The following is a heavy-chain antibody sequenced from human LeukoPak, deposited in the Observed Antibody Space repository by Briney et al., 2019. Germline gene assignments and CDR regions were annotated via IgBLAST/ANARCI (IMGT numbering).Heavy chain of an antibody. V-gene: IGHV4-61*02. J-gene: IGHJ4*02. CDR2: IYTSGST. CDR1: GGSISSGSYY. D-gene: IGHD2-2*02. CDR3: ARDRRGYTFDY. Sequence: SETLSLTCTVSGGSISSGSYYWSWIRQPAGKELEWIGRIYTSGSTNYNPSLKSRVTISVDTSKNQFSLKLSSVTAADTAVYYCARDRRGYTFDYWGQGTLVTVSS.